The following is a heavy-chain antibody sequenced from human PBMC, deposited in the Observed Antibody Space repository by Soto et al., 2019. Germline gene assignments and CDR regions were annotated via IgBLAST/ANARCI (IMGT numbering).Heavy chain of an antibody. Sequence: GGSLRLSCSASGFTFSIYAMHWVRQAPGKGLEYVSAVSTNGGTSYYADSVKGRFTISRDNAKNSLYLHMNSLRAEDTALYYCAREAVVTAAGNDAFDIWGQGTTVTVSS. CDR3: AREAVVTAAGNDAFDI. V-gene: IGHV3-64*04. D-gene: IGHD2-21*02. CDR2: VSTNGGTS. CDR1: GFTFSIYA. J-gene: IGHJ3*02.